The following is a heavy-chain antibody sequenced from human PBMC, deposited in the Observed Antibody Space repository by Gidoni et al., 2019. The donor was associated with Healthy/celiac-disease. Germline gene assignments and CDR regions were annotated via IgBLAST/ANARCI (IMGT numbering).Heavy chain of an antibody. J-gene: IGHJ4*02. Sequence: QVQLQQWGAGLLKPSETLSLTCAVYGGSFSGYYWSWIRQPPGKGLEWIGEINHSGSTNYNPSLKSRVTISVDTSKNQFSLKLSSVTAADTAVYYCARGRPVWTYYDFWSGYYIFDYWGQGTLVTVSS. CDR2: INHSGST. V-gene: IGHV4-34*01. CDR3: ARGRPVWTYYDFWSGYYIFDY. D-gene: IGHD3-3*01. CDR1: GGSFSGYY.